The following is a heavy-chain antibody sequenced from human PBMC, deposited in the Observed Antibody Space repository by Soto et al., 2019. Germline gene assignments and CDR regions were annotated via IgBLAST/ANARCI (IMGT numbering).Heavy chain of an antibody. CDR1: GDSISGSQW. Sequence: PSETLSLTCAVSGDSISGSQWWSWVRLPPGKGLEWIGEISHTGTTNYNPSLKSRVTMSVDKPKNQFSLNLTSVTAADTAVYYCAGEVAAAGTNYGMDVWGQGTTVTVSS. V-gene: IGHV4-4*02. D-gene: IGHD6-25*01. J-gene: IGHJ6*02. CDR2: ISHTGTT. CDR3: AGEVAAAGTNYGMDV.